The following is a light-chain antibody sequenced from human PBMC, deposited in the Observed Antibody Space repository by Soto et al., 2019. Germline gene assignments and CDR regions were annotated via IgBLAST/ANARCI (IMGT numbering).Light chain of an antibody. CDR1: QSSLYISNNKTY. Sequence: DIVMTQSPDSLAVSLGERATINCKSSQSSLYISNNKTYLAWYQQKPGQPPKFLIYWASTRESGVPERFSGGASGTDFTLTISSLQAEDGAVYYCQQYYSTPGTFGPGTKVDIK. J-gene: IGKJ3*01. CDR3: QQYYSTPGT. CDR2: WAS. V-gene: IGKV4-1*01.